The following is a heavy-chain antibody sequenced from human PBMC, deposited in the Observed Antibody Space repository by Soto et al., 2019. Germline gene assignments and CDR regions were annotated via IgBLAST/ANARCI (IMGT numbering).Heavy chain of an antibody. J-gene: IGHJ4*02. D-gene: IGHD3-3*01. CDR3: AKAVADFWSGYFEERFDC. V-gene: IGHV3-23*01. Sequence: EVQLLESGGGLVQPGGALRLSCAASGFTFSSYAMSWVRQAPGKGLEWVSATGGRGATTFYADSVKGRFTISRDNSKNMLYLQMNSLSAEDTAVYYCAKAVADFWSGYFEERFDCWGQGTLVTVSS. CDR2: TGGRGATT. CDR1: GFTFSSYA.